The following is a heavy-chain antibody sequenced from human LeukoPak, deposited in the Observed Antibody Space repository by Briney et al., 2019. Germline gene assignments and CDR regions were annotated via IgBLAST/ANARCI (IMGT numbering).Heavy chain of an antibody. CDR1: GGSFSSYY. V-gene: IGHV4-34*01. CDR2: INHSGSI. J-gene: IGHJ5*02. D-gene: IGHD3-10*01. Sequence: SETLSLTCAVYGGSFSSYYWSWIRQPPGKGLEWIGEINHSGSINYNPSLKSRVTISLDTSKNQFSLKLSSVTAADTAVYYCARDKSYGSGSYYTSNWFDPWGQGTLVTVSS. CDR3: ARDKSYGSGSYYTSNWFDP.